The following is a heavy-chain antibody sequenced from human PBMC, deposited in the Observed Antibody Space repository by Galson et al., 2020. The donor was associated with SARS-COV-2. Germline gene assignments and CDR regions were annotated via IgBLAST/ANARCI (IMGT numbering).Heavy chain of an antibody. CDR1: GFTFSSYE. V-gene: IGHV3-48*03. Sequence: GGSLRLSCAASGFTFSSYEMNWVRQAPGKGLEWVSYISSSGSTIYYADSVKGRFTISRDNAKNSLYLQMNSLRAEDTAVYYCARYPHGGIAAAGKNYYYGMDVWGQGTTVTVSS. J-gene: IGHJ6*02. CDR3: ARYPHGGIAAAGKNYYYGMDV. D-gene: IGHD6-13*01. CDR2: ISSSGSTI.